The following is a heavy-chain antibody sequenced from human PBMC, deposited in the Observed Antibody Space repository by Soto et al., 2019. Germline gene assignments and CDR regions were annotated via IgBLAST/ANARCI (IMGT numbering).Heavy chain of an antibody. CDR3: AIRGYSSGWSLARTQYFQH. Sequence: SETLSLTCAVYGGSFSGYYWSWIRQPPGKGLEWIGEINHSGSTNYNPSLKSRVTISVDTSKNQFSLKLSSVTAADTAVYYCAIRGYSSGWSLARTQYFQHWGQGTLVTVSS. CDR2: INHSGST. V-gene: IGHV4-34*01. J-gene: IGHJ1*01. CDR1: GGSFSGYY. D-gene: IGHD6-19*01.